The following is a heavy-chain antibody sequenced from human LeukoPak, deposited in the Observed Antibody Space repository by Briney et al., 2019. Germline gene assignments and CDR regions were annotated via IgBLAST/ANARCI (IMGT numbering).Heavy chain of an antibody. D-gene: IGHD3-22*01. Sequence: PGGSLRLSCAASGFTFSSYAMHWVRQAPGKGLEYVSAISSNGGSTYYANSVKGRFTISRDNSKNTLYLQMGSLRAEDMAVYYCARDFSLAEDDSSGSYFDYWGQGTLVTVSS. CDR1: GFTFSSYA. CDR2: ISSNGGST. CDR3: ARDFSLAEDDSSGSYFDY. V-gene: IGHV3-64*01. J-gene: IGHJ4*02.